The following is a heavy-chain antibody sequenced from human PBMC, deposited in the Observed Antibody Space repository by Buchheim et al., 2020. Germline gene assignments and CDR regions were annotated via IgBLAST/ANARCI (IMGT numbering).Heavy chain of an antibody. Sequence: QVQLVESGGGVVQPGRSLRLSCAASGFTFSSYGMHWVRQAPGKGLEWVAVISYDGSNKYYADSVKGRFTISRDNSKHTLYLQMNSLRAEDTAVYYCAKLIVVVPAAMQGLFDYWGQGTL. CDR2: ISYDGSNK. CDR3: AKLIVVVPAAMQGLFDY. D-gene: IGHD2-2*01. V-gene: IGHV3-30*18. CDR1: GFTFSSYG. J-gene: IGHJ4*02.